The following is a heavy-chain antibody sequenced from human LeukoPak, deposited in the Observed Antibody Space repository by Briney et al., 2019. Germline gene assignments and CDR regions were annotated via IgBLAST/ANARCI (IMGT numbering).Heavy chain of an antibody. CDR3: ARRKPTSGAQYWFDP. D-gene: IGHD3-10*01. CDR1: GYTFTSYD. Sequence: GASVKVSCKASGYTFTSYDINWVRQATGQGLEWMGWMNPNSGNTGCAQEFQGRVTMTRDTYISTAYMELSSLTSEDTAVYYCARRKPTSGAQYWFDPWGQGTLVTVSS. CDR2: MNPNSGNT. V-gene: IGHV1-8*01. J-gene: IGHJ5*02.